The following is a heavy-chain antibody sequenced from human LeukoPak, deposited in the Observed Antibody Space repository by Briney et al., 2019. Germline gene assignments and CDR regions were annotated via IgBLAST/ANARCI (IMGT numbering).Heavy chain of an antibody. CDR2: IYYSGST. Sequence: LETLSLTCTVSGGSISSYYWSWIRQPPGKGLEWIGYIYYSGSTNYNPSLKSRVTISVDTSKNQFSLRLSSVTAADTAVYYCARAYCTSTSCPQHDTFDIWGQGTMVTVSS. D-gene: IGHD2-2*01. J-gene: IGHJ3*02. CDR3: ARAYCTSTSCPQHDTFDI. CDR1: GGSISSYY. V-gene: IGHV4-59*08.